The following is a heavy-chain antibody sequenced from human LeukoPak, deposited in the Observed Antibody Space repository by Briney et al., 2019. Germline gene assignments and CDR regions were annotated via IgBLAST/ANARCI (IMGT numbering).Heavy chain of an antibody. D-gene: IGHD5-12*01. CDR2: IKQDGSEK. CDR3: ARDGGGYVEEDPGTHDY. J-gene: IGHJ4*02. Sequence: SGGSLRLSCAASGFTFSSYWMSWVRQAPGKGLEWVANIKQDGSEKYYVDSVKGRFTISRDNAKNSLYLQMNSLRAEDTAVYYCARDGGGYVEEDPGTHDYWGQGTLVTVSS. V-gene: IGHV3-7*01. CDR1: GFTFSSYW.